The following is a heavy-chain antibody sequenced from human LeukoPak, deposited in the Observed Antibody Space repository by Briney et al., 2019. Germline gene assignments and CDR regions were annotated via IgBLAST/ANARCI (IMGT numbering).Heavy chain of an antibody. Sequence: SETLSLTCAVYGGSFSGYYWSWIRQPPGKGLEWIGEINHSGSTNYNPSLKSRVTISVDTSKNQFSLKLSSVTAADTAVYYCARGVPELVVRGLTGGGNWFDPWGQGTLVTVSA. J-gene: IGHJ5*02. D-gene: IGHD3-10*01. CDR2: INHSGST. CDR1: GGSFSGYY. CDR3: ARGVPELVVRGLTGGGNWFDP. V-gene: IGHV4-34*01.